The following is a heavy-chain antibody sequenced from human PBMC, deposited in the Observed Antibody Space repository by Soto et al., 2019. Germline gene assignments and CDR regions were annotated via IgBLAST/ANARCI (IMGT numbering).Heavy chain of an antibody. CDR2: IIPIFGTA. V-gene: IGHV1-69*12. Sequence: QVQLVQSGAEVKKPGSSVKVSCKASGGTFSSYAISWVRQAPGQGLEWMGGIIPIFGTANYAQKFQGRVTITADESTSTGYMELSSLRSEDTAVYYCARDTNYGAPDWYFDRWGGGTLVTVSS. J-gene: IGHJ2*01. D-gene: IGHD4-17*01. CDR1: GGTFSSYA. CDR3: ARDTNYGAPDWYFDR.